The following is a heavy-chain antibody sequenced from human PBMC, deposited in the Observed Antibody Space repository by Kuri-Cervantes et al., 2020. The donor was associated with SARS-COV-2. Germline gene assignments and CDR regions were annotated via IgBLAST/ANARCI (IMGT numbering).Heavy chain of an antibody. CDR2: INWNGGST. CDR1: GFTFSSYG. Sequence: GGSLRLSCAASGFTFSSYGMHWVRQAPGKGLEWVSGINWNGGSTGYADSVKGRFTISRDNAKNSLYLQMNSLRAEDTAVYYCARGYSGSYGYWGQGTLVTVSS. D-gene: IGHD1-26*01. J-gene: IGHJ4*02. CDR3: ARGYSGSYGY. V-gene: IGHV3-20*04.